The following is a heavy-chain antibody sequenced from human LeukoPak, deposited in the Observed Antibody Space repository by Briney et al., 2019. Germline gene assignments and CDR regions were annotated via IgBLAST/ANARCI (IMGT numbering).Heavy chain of an antibody. Sequence: ASVKLSCKASGYTFTSYGISWVRQAPGQGLEWMGWISTYNGNTNYAQKLQGRGTMTTGTSKSTAYLELRSLRSEDTAVYYCARGPLVYSSSWYLHHFYYCRDVWPKGPTVTVP. D-gene: IGHD6-13*01. J-gene: IGHJ6*04. CDR1: GYTFTSYG. CDR3: ARGPLVYSSSWYLHHFYYCRDV. CDR2: ISTYNGNT. V-gene: IGHV1-18*01.